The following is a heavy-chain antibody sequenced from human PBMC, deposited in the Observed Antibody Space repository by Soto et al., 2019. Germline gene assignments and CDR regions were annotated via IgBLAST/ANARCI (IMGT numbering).Heavy chain of an antibody. Sequence: GGSLRLSCAASGFTFSSYAMSWVRQAPGKGLEWVSAISGSGGSTYYADSVKGRFTISRDNSKNTLYLQMNSLRAEDTAVYYCAKSLGTDFLDPYYYYGMDVWGQGTTVTVSS. V-gene: IGHV3-23*01. CDR3: AKSLGTDFLDPYYYYGMDV. CDR1: GFTFSSYA. CDR2: ISGSGGST. J-gene: IGHJ6*02. D-gene: IGHD3-3*01.